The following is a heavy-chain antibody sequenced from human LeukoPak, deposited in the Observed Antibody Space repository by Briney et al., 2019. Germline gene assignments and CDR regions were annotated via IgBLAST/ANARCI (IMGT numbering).Heavy chain of an antibody. V-gene: IGHV1-2*02. CDR3: ARDRYGSGSYYTGALRY. D-gene: IGHD3-10*01. CDR1: GYTFTGYY. J-gene: IGHJ4*02. CDR2: INPNSGGT. Sequence: GASVKVSCKASGYTFTGYYMYWVRQAPGQGLEWMGWINPNSGGTNYAQKSQGRVTLTRDTSISTAYMELSRLRSDDTAVYYCARDRYGSGSYYTGALRYWGQGTLVTVSS.